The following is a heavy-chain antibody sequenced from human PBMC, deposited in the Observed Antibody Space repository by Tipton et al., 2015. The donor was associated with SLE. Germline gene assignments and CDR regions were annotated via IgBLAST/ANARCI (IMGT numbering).Heavy chain of an antibody. Sequence: QLVQSGAEVKKPGASVKVSCKASGYTFTGYYVHWVRQAPGQGLEWMGWINPHSGGTNYAQKFQGRVTMTRDTSISTAYMELSRLRSDDTAVYYCARGHDSSGYLHHFDYWGQGTLVTVSS. CDR1: GYTFTGYY. V-gene: IGHV1-2*02. D-gene: IGHD3-22*01. CDR3: ARGHDSSGYLHHFDY. CDR2: INPHSGGT. J-gene: IGHJ4*02.